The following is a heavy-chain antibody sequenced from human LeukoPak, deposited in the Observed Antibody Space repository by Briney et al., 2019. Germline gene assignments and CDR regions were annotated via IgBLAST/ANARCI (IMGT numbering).Heavy chain of an antibody. Sequence: GGSLRLSCAASGFTFSRNAMSWVRQAPGKGLEWVSAISGSGTNTYYADSVKGRFTISRDNSKNTLYLQMNSLRAEDTAVYYCAKTLHYGHYGKFDYWGQGTLVTVSS. CDR2: ISGSGTNT. CDR1: GFTFSRNA. V-gene: IGHV3-23*01. J-gene: IGHJ4*02. CDR3: AKTLHYGHYGKFDY. D-gene: IGHD4-17*01.